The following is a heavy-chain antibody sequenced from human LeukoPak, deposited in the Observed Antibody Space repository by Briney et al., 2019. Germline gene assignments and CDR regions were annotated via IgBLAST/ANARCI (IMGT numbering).Heavy chain of an antibody. J-gene: IGHJ4*02. V-gene: IGHV1-2*06. D-gene: IGHD6-13*01. CDR3: ARDTHSSAAGDFDY. Sequence: GASVKVSCKASGYTFTGYYMHWVRQAPGQGLEWMGRINPNSGGTNYAQKFQGRDTMTRDTSISTAYMELSTLRSDDTAVYYCARDTHSSAAGDFDYWGQGTLVTVSS. CDR1: GYTFTGYY. CDR2: INPNSGGT.